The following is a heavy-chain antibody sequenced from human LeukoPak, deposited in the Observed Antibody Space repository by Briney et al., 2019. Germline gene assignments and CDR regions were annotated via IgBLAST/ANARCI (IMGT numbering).Heavy chain of an antibody. CDR1: GGSISSYY. D-gene: IGHD4-11*01. J-gene: IGHJ6*04. CDR3: ARDDLQYGPVGEMDV. Sequence: PSETLSLTCTVSGGSISSYYWSWIRQPAGKGLEWIGRIYTSGSTNYNPSLKSRVTMSVDTSKNQFSLKLSSVTAADTAVYYRARDDLQYGPVGEMDVWGKGTTVTVSS. V-gene: IGHV4-4*07. CDR2: IYTSGST.